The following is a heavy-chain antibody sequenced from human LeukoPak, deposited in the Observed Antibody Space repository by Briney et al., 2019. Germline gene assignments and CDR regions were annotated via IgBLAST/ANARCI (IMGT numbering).Heavy chain of an antibody. J-gene: IGHJ4*02. CDR1: GYTFTGYY. CDR3: ARVSGGNSGNDY. V-gene: IGHV1-69*05. CDR2: IIPIFGTA. Sequence: GASVKVSCEASGYTFTGYYMHWVRQAPGQGLEWMGRIIPIFGTANYAQKFQGRVTITTDESTSTAYMELSSLRSEDTAVYYCARVSGGNSGNDYWGQGTLVTVSS. D-gene: IGHD4-23*01.